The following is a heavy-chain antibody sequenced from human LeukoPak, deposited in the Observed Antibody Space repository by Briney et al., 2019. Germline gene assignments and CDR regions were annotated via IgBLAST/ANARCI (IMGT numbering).Heavy chain of an antibody. J-gene: IGHJ6*02. CDR3: AWSSADYYYYGMDV. D-gene: IGHD1-26*01. CDR1: GGPISSYY. V-gene: IGHV4-59*08. CDR2: IYYSGST. Sequence: SETLSLTCTVSGGPISSYYWSWIRQPPGKGLEWIGYIYYSGSTNYNPSLKSRVTISVDTSKNQFSLKLSSVTAADTAVYYCAWSSADYYYYGMDVWGQGTTVTVSS.